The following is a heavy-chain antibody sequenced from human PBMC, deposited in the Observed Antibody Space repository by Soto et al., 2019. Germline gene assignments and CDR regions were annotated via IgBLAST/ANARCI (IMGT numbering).Heavy chain of an antibody. CDR1: GYPFTSYA. J-gene: IGHJ5*02. CDR3: AREATGEVSWFDP. CDR2: SSAYNGNT. Sequence: ASVKGSCKASGYPFTSYAMHWVRQAPGQGLEWMGCSSAYNGNTNYPQKLQGRVTMTTDTSTSTAYMELRSLRSDDTAVYYCAREATGEVSWFDPWGQGTLVTVSS. V-gene: IGHV1-18*01.